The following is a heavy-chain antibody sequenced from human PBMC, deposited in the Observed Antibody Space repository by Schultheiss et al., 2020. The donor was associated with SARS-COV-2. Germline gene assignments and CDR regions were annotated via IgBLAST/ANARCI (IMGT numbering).Heavy chain of an antibody. D-gene: IGHD6-6*01. V-gene: IGHV3-7*01. J-gene: IGHJ4*02. Sequence: GGSLRLSCAASGFTFSSYGMHWVRQAPGKGLEWVANIKQDGSEKYYVDSVKGRFTISRDNAKNTLYLQMNSLRAEDTAVYYCARDAGSSFDYWGQGTLVTVSS. CDR2: IKQDGSEK. CDR3: ARDAGSSFDY. CDR1: GFTFSSYG.